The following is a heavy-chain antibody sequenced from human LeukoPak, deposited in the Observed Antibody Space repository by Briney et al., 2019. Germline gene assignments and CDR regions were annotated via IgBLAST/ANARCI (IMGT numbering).Heavy chain of an antibody. J-gene: IGHJ5*02. V-gene: IGHV4-38-2*02. CDR3: ARGSLWSGYSNWFDP. CDR1: GYSISSGYY. CDR2: IYHSGST. Sequence: SETLSLTCPVSGYSISSGYYWGWIRQPPGKGLEWIGSIYHSGSTYYNPSLKSRVTISVDTSKNQFSLKLSSVTAADTAVYYCARGSLWSGYSNWFDPWGQGTLVTVSS. D-gene: IGHD3-3*01.